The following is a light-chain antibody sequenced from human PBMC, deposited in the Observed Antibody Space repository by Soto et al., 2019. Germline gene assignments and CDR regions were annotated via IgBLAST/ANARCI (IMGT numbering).Light chain of an antibody. CDR1: SSDVGDYNY. Sequence: QSALTQPASVSGSPGQSITISCTGTSSDVGDYNYVSWYQHSPGKVPKLIIYGVTNRPSGVSNRFSGSKSGNTASLTISGLQAEDEADYYCSSYTPYSILLFGGGTKVTVL. CDR2: GVT. V-gene: IGLV2-14*01. J-gene: IGLJ3*02. CDR3: SSYTPYSILL.